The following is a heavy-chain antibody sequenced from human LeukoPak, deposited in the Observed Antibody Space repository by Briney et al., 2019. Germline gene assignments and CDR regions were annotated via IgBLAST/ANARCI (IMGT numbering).Heavy chain of an antibody. CDR1: GFSFSTYG. CDR2: ISYDGNRK. V-gene: IGHV3-30*18. J-gene: IGHJ4*02. CDR3: AKNGFELRSGELSSPN. D-gene: IGHD3-16*02. Sequence: GRSLRLSCVASGFSFSTYGMHWVRQAPGKGLEWVAAISYDGNRKDYADSVRGRFTISRDNFENTLYLQMNSLRVEDTAVYYCAKNGFELRSGELSSPNWGQGTLVTVSS.